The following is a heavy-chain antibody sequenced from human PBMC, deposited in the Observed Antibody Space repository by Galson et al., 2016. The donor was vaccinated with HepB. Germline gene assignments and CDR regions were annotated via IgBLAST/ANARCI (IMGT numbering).Heavy chain of an antibody. Sequence: SVKVSCKVSGYTLTELSMHWVRQAPGKGLEWMGGFDPEDGETIYAQKFQGRVTMTEDTSTVTAYMELSSLRSEDTAVYYCASLRTGYTYGYGTFDYWGQGTLVTVSS. D-gene: IGHD5-18*01. V-gene: IGHV1-24*01. J-gene: IGHJ4*02. CDR1: GYTLTELS. CDR2: FDPEDGET. CDR3: ASLRTGYTYGYGTFDY.